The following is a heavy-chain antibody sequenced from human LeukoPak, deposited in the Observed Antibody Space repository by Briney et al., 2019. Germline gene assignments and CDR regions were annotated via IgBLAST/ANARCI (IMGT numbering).Heavy chain of an antibody. J-gene: IGHJ3*02. V-gene: IGHV4-34*01. CDR1: GGSFSGYY. CDR3: ASPGSGRHAFDI. Sequence: SETLSLTCAVYGGSFSGYYWSWIRQPPGKGLEWIGEIKHSGSTNYNPSLKSRVTISVDTSKNQFSLKLSSVTAADTAVYYCASPGSGRHAFDIWGQGTMVTVSS. CDR2: IKHSGST. D-gene: IGHD3-10*01.